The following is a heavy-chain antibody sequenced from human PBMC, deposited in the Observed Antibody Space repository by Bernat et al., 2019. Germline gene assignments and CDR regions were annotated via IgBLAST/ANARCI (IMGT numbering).Heavy chain of an antibody. V-gene: IGHV5-10-1*03. J-gene: IGHJ4*02. D-gene: IGHD3-10*01. CDR2: IDPSDSYT. CDR3: ARHYYGSGSCLLD. CDR1: GYSFTSYW. Sequence: EVQLVQSGAEVKKPGESLRISCKGSGYSFTSYWISWVRQMPGKGLEWMGRIDPSDSYTNYSPSFQGNVTISAEKSITTAYLQWSSLKASDTAMYYCARHYYGSGSCLLDWGQGTLVTVSS.